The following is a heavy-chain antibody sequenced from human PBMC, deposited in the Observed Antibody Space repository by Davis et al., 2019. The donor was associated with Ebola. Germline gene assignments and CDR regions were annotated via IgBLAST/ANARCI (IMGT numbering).Heavy chain of an antibody. D-gene: IGHD3-3*01. CDR2: FNPNSGGT. V-gene: IGHV1-2*02. Sequence: ASVKVSCKASGYTFTGYYMHWVRQAPGQGLEWMGWFNPNSGGTNYAQKFQGRVTMTRDTSISTAYMELSRLRSDDTAVYYCAADFWSGYYWVGSDTAMLTGDYWGQGTLVTVSS. J-gene: IGHJ4*02. CDR3: AADFWSGYYWVGSDTAMLTGDY. CDR1: GYTFTGYY.